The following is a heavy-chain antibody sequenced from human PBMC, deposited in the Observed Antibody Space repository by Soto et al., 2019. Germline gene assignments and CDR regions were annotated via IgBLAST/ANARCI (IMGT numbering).Heavy chain of an antibody. D-gene: IGHD3-3*01. J-gene: IGHJ6*02. CDR3: ARETYYDFWSGYSPSYAMDV. CDR2: IYNSGSI. CDR1: GGSISSGDYH. V-gene: IGHV4-31*03. Sequence: SETLSLTCTVSGGSISSGDYHWNWIRQHPGKGLEWIGYIYNSGSIEYNPSLKSRVTISVDTSKNQVFLKVSSVTVADTAVYYCARETYYDFWSGYSPSYAMDVWGQGTTVTVSS.